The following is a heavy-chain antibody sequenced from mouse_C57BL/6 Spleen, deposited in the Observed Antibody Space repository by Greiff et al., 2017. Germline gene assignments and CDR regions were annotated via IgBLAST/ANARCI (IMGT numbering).Heavy chain of an antibody. Sequence: VHLVESGAELVKPGASVKISCKASGYAFSSYWMNWVKQRPGTGLEWIGQIYPGDGDTNYNGKFKGKATLTADKSSSKAYMQLISLTSEDSAVYCCARYTYYDQYYFDYWGQGTTLTVSS. CDR1: GYAFSSYW. V-gene: IGHV1-80*01. CDR3: ARYTYYDQYYFDY. D-gene: IGHD2-4*01. CDR2: IYPGDGDT. J-gene: IGHJ2*01.